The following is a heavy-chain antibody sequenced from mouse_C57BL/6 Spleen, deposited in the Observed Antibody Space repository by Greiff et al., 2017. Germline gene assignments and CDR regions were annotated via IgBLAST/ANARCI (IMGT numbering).Heavy chain of an antibody. CDR2: IDPSDSYT. J-gene: IGHJ2*01. D-gene: IGHD4-1*01. CDR1: GYTFTSYW. CDR3: ARPELTGTRYYFDY. V-gene: IGHV1-59*01. Sequence: QVQLQQSGAELVRPGTSVKLSCKASGYTFTSYWMHWVKQRPGQGLEWIGVIDPSDSYTNYNQKFKGKATLTVDTSSSTAYMQLSSLTSEDSAVYYCARPELTGTRYYFDYWGQGTTLTVSS.